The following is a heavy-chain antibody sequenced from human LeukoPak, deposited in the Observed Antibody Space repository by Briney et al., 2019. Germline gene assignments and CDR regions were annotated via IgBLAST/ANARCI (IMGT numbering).Heavy chain of an antibody. V-gene: IGHV4-39*01. J-gene: IGHJ4*02. D-gene: IGHD3-22*01. CDR2: IYYTGTT. CDR3: ARHLRYYYDSSGYYYGYFDY. CDR1: GGSISSSLYH. Sequence: PSETLSLTCTVSGGSISSSLYHWGWIRQSPGKNLEWLGSIYYTGTTHYNPSLKSRVTISVDTSKNQFSLKLSSVTAANTAVYYCARHLRYYYDSSGYYYGYFDYWGQGTLVTVSS.